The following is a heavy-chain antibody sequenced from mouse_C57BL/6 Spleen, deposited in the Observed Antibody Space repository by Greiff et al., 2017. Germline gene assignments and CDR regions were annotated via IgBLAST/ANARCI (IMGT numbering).Heavy chain of an antibody. CDR1: GYTFTDYY. D-gene: IGHD2-3*01. CDR2: INPNNGGT. J-gene: IGHJ3*01. CDR3: AKPDGYLAWFAY. Sequence: EVQLQQSGPELVKPGASVKISCKASGYTFTDYYMNWVKQSHGKSLEWIGDINPNNGGTSYNQKFKGKATLTVDKSSSTAYMELRSLTSEDSAVYYCAKPDGYLAWFAYWGQGTLGTVSA. V-gene: IGHV1-26*01.